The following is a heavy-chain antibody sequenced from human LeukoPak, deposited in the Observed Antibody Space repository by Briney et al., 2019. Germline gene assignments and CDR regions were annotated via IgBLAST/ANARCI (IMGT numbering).Heavy chain of an antibody. Sequence: ASVKVSCKASGYTFTSYDINWVRQATGQGLEWMGWMNPNSGNTGYAQKFQGRVTITRNTSISTAYLELSSLRSEDTAVYYCVLGLPTPGAFDIWGQGTMVTVSS. V-gene: IGHV1-8*03. CDR3: VLGLPTPGAFDI. CDR2: MNPNSGNT. J-gene: IGHJ3*02. D-gene: IGHD1-7*01. CDR1: GYTFTSYD.